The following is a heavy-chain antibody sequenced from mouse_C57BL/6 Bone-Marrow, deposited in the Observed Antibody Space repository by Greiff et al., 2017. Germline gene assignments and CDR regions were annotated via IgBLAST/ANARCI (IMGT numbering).Heavy chain of an antibody. CDR2: ISSGGSYT. D-gene: IGHD1-3*01. CDR3: ARHKSFYWYFDV. CDR1: GFTFSSYG. Sequence: VQLKQSGGDLVKPGGSLKLSCAASGFTFSSYGMSWVRQTPDKRLEWVATISSGGSYTSYPDSVKGRFTISRDNAKNTLYLQMSSLKSEDTAMYYCARHKSFYWYFDVWGTGTTVTVSS. V-gene: IGHV5-6*01. J-gene: IGHJ1*03.